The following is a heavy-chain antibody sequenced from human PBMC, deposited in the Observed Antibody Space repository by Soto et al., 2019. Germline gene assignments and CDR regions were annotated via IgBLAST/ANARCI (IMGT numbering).Heavy chain of an antibody. V-gene: IGHV3-53*01. CDR3: ARDKYYGSGSSYYYYGMDV. CDR1: GFTVSSNY. CDR2: IYSGGST. J-gene: IGHJ6*02. Sequence: PGGSLRLSCAASGFTVSSNYMSWLRQAPGEGLEWVSVIYSGGSTYYADSVKGRFTISRDNSKNTLYLQMNSLRAEDTAVYYCARDKYYGSGSSYYYYGMDVWGQGTTVTVSS. D-gene: IGHD3-10*01.